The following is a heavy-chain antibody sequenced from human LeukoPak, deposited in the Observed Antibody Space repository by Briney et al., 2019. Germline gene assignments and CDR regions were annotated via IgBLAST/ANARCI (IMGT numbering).Heavy chain of an antibody. Sequence: GGSLRLSCAASGFTFSSYGTHWVRQAPGKGLEWVAVISYDGSNKYYADSVKGRFTISRDNSKNTLYLQMNSLRAEDTAVYYCAKGADFWSGYSMIYMDVWGKGTTVTVSS. CDR1: GFTFSSYG. V-gene: IGHV3-30*18. CDR3: AKGADFWSGYSMIYMDV. D-gene: IGHD3-3*01. J-gene: IGHJ6*03. CDR2: ISYDGSNK.